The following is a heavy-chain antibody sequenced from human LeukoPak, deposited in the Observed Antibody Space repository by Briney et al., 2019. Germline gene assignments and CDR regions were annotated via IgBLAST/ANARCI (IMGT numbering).Heavy chain of an antibody. CDR2: ISSSSSYI. Sequence: GGSLRLSSAASGFTFSSYSMNWVRQAPGKGLEWVSSISSSSSYIYYADSVKGRFTISRDNAKNSLYLQMNSLRAEDTAVYYCARDLDPSSLVVVPAAFDYWGQGTLVTVSS. CDR3: ARDLDPSSLVVVPAAFDY. D-gene: IGHD2-2*01. V-gene: IGHV3-21*01. CDR1: GFTFSSYS. J-gene: IGHJ4*02.